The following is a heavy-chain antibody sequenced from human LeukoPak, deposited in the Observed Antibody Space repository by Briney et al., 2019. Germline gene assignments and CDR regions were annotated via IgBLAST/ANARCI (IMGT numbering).Heavy chain of an antibody. CDR3: ARGRYCTSTSCSHFDY. V-gene: IGHV5-51*01. Sequence: GEFLKISCKGSGYSFTNYWIAWGRQMPGRGLEWMGIIYPGDSDTRYSPSFQGQVTISGDRSISTAYLQWSSLKASDTAMYYCARGRYCTSTSCSHFDYWGQGTLVTVSS. D-gene: IGHD2-2*01. CDR1: GYSFTNYW. J-gene: IGHJ4*02. CDR2: IYPGDSDT.